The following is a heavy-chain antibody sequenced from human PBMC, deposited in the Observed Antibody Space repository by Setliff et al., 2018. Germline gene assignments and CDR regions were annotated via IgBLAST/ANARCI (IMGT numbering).Heavy chain of an antibody. D-gene: IGHD6-13*01. CDR2: IYYSGST. J-gene: IGHJ4*02. Sequence: SETLSLTCTVSGGSISSSSYYWGWIRQPPGKGLEWIGSIYYSGSTYYNPSLKSRVAISVDTSKNQFSLKLSSVTAADTAVYYCASFAGSSWVDYWGQGTLVTVSS. CDR1: GGSISSSSYY. V-gene: IGHV4-39*01. CDR3: ASFAGSSWVDY.